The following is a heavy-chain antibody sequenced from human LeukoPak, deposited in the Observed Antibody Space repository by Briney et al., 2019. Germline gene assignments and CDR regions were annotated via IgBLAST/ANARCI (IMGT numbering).Heavy chain of an antibody. Sequence: GGSLRLSRAASGFTFSSYAMHWVRQAPGKGLEWVAVISYDGSNKYYADSVKGRFTISRDNSKNTLYLQMNSLRAEDTAVYYCARGYSSSWYFDYWGQGTLVTVSS. J-gene: IGHJ4*02. CDR1: GFTFSSYA. D-gene: IGHD6-13*01. V-gene: IGHV3-30-3*01. CDR3: ARGYSSSWYFDY. CDR2: ISYDGSNK.